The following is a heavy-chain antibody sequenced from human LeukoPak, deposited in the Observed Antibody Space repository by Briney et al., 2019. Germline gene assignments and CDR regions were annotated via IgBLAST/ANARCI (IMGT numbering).Heavy chain of an antibody. J-gene: IGHJ4*02. D-gene: IGHD5-12*01. CDR2: IDSDGSST. CDR3: TRGYVGTDY. CDR1: GFTFSSYW. V-gene: IGHV3-74*01. Sequence: QPGGSLRLSCAASGFTFSSYWMHWVRRAPGKGLVWVSRIDSDGSSTIYADSVKGRFTISRDNAKNTLYLQMNSLRAEDTAVYYCTRGYVGTDYWGQGTLVTVSS.